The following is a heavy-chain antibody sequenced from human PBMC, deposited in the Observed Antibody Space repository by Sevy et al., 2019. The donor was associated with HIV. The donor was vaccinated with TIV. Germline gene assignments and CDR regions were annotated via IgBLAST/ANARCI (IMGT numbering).Heavy chain of an antibody. V-gene: IGHV4-34*01. Sequence: SETLSLTCAVYDGSFNDYYWTWIRQPPGKLLEWIGEINHGGNTNYIPSLESRVAISVDTSKRQVSLNLNSVTVADTAVYYCARKYIEDVTTPNSPSYFDLWGRGTLVTVSS. D-gene: IGHD1-1*01. CDR1: DGSFNDYY. J-gene: IGHJ2*01. CDR2: INHGGNT. CDR3: ARKYIEDVTTPNSPSYFDL.